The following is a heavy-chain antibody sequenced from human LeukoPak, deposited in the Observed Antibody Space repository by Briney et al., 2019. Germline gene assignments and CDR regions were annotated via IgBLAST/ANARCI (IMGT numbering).Heavy chain of an antibody. CDR3: ARDQRGYGDSSGASKWIDP. CDR2: IGPYNGNT. D-gene: IGHD4-17*01. Sequence: ASVKVSCKASGYTFTSYGINWVRQAPGQGLEWMGWIGPYNGNTKYAEKIQRRVTITTDTSTSTAYMELRSLSSDDTAVYYCARDQRGYGDSSGASKWIDPWGQGTLVTVSS. V-gene: IGHV1-18*01. J-gene: IGHJ5*02. CDR1: GYTFTSYG.